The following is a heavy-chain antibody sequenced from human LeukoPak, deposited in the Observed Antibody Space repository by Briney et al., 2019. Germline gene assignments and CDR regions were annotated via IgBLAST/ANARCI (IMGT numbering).Heavy chain of an antibody. CDR1: GGSFSGYY. CDR2: INHSGST. D-gene: IGHD5-18*01. V-gene: IGHV4-34*01. Sequence: SETLSLTCAVYGGSFSGYYWSWIRQPPGKGLEWIGEINHSGSTNYNPSLRSRVTISVDTSKKQFSLKLSSVTAADTAVYYCARGGYRFGLWRQGTLVTVSS. J-gene: IGHJ4*02. CDR3: ARGGYRFGL.